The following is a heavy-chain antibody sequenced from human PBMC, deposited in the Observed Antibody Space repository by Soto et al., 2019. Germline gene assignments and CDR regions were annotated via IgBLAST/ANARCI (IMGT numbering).Heavy chain of an antibody. D-gene: IGHD3-3*01. CDR3: ARESPLPLSWSYYYGMDV. J-gene: IGHJ6*02. CDR2: IIPIFGTA. CDR1: GGTFSSYA. Sequence: ASVKVSCKASGGTFSSYAISWVRQAPGQGLEWMGGIIPIFGTANYAQKFQGRVTITADESTSTAYMELSSLRSEDTAVYYCARESPLPLSWSYYYGMDVWGQGTTVTVSS. V-gene: IGHV1-69*13.